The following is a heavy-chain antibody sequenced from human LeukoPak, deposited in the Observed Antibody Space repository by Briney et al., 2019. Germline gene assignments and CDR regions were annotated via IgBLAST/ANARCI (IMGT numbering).Heavy chain of an antibody. V-gene: IGHV3-23*01. J-gene: IGHJ4*02. CDR3: AKDLDQKRWLNFNFDF. CDR1: GFTFGSYA. CDR2: ISDSGHSI. D-gene: IGHD5-24*01. Sequence: GGSLRLSCAASGFTFGSYAMSWVRQAPGKGLEWVSPISDSGHSIYYADSVEGRFTISRDNSKNTVYLQMNSLRAEDTAVYFCAKDLDQKRWLNFNFDFWGQGTLVSVSS.